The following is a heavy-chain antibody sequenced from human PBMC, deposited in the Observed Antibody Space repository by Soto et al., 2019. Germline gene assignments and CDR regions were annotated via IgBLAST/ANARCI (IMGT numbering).Heavy chain of an antibody. J-gene: IGHJ6*02. D-gene: IGHD6-6*01. Sequence: PGGSLRLSSAASGFTFSNYGMHWVRQAPGKGLEWVAFISYDGSNKYYADSVKGRFTISRDNSKNTLYLQMNSLRAEDTAVYYCARDLSYEARDPAYYYGMDVWGQGTTVTVSS. CDR1: GFTFSNYG. CDR3: ARDLSYEARDPAYYYGMDV. CDR2: ISYDGSNK. V-gene: IGHV3-30*03.